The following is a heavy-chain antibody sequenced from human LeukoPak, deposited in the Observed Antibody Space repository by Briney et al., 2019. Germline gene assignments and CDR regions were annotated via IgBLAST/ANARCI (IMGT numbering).Heavy chain of an antibody. CDR1: GGSISSSSSNC. CDR3: ARDRGIRTIYEYFDL. V-gene: IGHV4-4*02. J-gene: IGHJ2*01. CDR2: IYHSGST. Sequence: PSETLSLTCAVSGGSISSSSSNCWTWVRQPPGKGLEWIGEIYHSGSTNYNPSLKSRVTISVDKSKNQFSLKLSSVTAADTAVYYCARDRGIRTIYEYFDLWGRGTLVTVSS. D-gene: IGHD3-10*01.